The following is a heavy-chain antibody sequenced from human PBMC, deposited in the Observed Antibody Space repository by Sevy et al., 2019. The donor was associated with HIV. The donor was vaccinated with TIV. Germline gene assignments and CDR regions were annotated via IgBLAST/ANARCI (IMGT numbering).Heavy chain of an antibody. Sequence: ASVKVSCKASGDTFSTYGLSWVRQAPGQGLEWMGGIIPIFGTPNYAQKFQGRVTITADESASTAYMELSSLRSEDTALYYCAREGGVATTGAHDAFDIWGHGTLVTVS. V-gene: IGHV1-69*13. CDR1: GDTFSTYG. J-gene: IGHJ3*02. CDR2: IIPIFGTP. CDR3: AREGGVATTGAHDAFDI. D-gene: IGHD1-1*01.